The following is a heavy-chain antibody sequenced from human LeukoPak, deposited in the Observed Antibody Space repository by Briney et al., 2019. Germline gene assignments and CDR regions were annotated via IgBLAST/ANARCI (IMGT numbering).Heavy chain of an antibody. Sequence: GGSLRLSCAASGFTFNSFAMSWVRQAPGKGLEWVSGISGSDRTTYYADSVKGRFTISRDNSKNTLYLQMNSLRAEDTAVYYCAKEEVIDPWGQGTLVTVSS. J-gene: IGHJ5*02. V-gene: IGHV3-23*01. CDR3: AKEEVIDP. CDR1: GFTFNSFA. CDR2: ISGSDRTT. D-gene: IGHD2-21*01.